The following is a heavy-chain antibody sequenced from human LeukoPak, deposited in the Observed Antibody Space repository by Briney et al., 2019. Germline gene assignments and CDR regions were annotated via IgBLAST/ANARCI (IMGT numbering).Heavy chain of an antibody. Sequence: SDTLSLTCAVYGGFFSGYYWSWIRQPPGKGLEWIGEINHSGNTNYNPSLKSRVRISVDTSKYLYSLKLSSVTAADTAVYCCARDTRGRFGGTPAYYFDYWGQGTLVTVSS. CDR2: INHSGNT. D-gene: IGHD1-26*01. CDR3: ARDTRGRFGGTPAYYFDY. J-gene: IGHJ4*02. CDR1: GGFFSGYY. V-gene: IGHV4-34*01.